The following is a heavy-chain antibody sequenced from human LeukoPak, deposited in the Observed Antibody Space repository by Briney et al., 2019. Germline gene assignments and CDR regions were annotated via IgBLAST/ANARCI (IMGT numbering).Heavy chain of an antibody. CDR1: GFTFSNAW. Sequence: GGSLRLSCAASGFTFSNAWMNWVRQAPGKGLEWVGRIRSNSDGGTIDYAAPVKGRFALSRDDSKNTLYLQMNSLQTEDTAVYYCATDFYDTTWGQGTLVTVSS. V-gene: IGHV3-15*07. D-gene: IGHD3-22*01. CDR2: IRSNSDGGTI. CDR3: ATDFYDTT. J-gene: IGHJ5*02.